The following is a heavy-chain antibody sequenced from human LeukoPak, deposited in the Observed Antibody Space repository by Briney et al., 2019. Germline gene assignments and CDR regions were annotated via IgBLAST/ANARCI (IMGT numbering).Heavy chain of an antibody. CDR3: ATHRVDAFDI. V-gene: IGHV1-24*01. J-gene: IGHJ3*02. CDR1: GYTLTELS. Sequence: ASVKVSYEVSGYTLTELSMHRVRQAPGKGLEWMGGFDPEDGETICAQKFQGRVTMTEDTSTDTAYMELSSLRSEDTAVYYCATHRVDAFDIWGQGTMVTVSS. CDR2: FDPEDGET.